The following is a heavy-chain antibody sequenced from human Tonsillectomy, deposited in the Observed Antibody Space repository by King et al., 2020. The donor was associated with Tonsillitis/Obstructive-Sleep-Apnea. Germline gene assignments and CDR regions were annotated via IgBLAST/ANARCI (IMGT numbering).Heavy chain of an antibody. D-gene: IGHD3-3*01. CDR3: ATSYYDCWSGSHDAFDI. J-gene: IGHJ3*02. V-gene: IGHV4-39*01. CDR2: IYYSGST. Sequence: QLQESGPGLVKPSETLSLTCTVSGGSISSSSYYWGWIRQPPGKGLEWIGSIYYSGSTYYNPSLKSRVTISVDTSKNQFSLKLSSVTAADTAVYYCATSYYDCWSGSHDAFDIWGQGTMVTVSS. CDR1: GGSISSSSYY.